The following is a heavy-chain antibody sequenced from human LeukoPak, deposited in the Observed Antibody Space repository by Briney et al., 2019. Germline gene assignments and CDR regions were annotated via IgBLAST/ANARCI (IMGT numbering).Heavy chain of an antibody. CDR3: ARGDGYSPADY. J-gene: IGHJ4*02. Sequence: EASVKVSCKASGGTFSSYAISWVRQAPGQGLEWMGWINTNTGNPTYAQGFTGRFVFSLDTSVSTAYLQINSLKAYDTAVYYCARGDGYSPADYWGQGTLVTVSS. D-gene: IGHD5-24*01. V-gene: IGHV7-4-1*02. CDR2: INTNTGNP. CDR1: GGTFSSYA.